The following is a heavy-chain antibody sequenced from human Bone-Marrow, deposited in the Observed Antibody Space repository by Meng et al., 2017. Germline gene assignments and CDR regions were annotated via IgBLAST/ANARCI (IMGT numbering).Heavy chain of an antibody. CDR3: ARGLYVYYDFWSGYFGFDP. J-gene: IGHJ5*02. CDR1: GGSISSYY. Sequence: SETLSLTCTVSGGSISSYYWSWIRQPPGKGLEWIGYIYYSGSTNYNPSLKSRVTISVDTSKNQFSLKLSSVTAADTAVYYCARGLYVYYDFWSGYFGFDPWGQGTLVTVSS. D-gene: IGHD3-3*01. CDR2: IYYSGST. V-gene: IGHV4-59*01.